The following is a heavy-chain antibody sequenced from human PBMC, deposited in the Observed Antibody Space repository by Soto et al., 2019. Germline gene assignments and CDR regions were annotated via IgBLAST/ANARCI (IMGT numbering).Heavy chain of an antibody. Sequence: GASVQVSCKASGGTFRSYAISWVRQAPGQGLEWMGGIIPIFGTANYAQKFQGRVTITADESTSTAYMELSSLRSEDTAVYYCAVNIAVAGTVGGDWYFDLWGRGTLVTVSS. J-gene: IGHJ2*01. V-gene: IGHV1-69*13. D-gene: IGHD6-19*01. CDR2: IIPIFGTA. CDR3: AVNIAVAGTVGGDWYFDL. CDR1: GGTFRSYA.